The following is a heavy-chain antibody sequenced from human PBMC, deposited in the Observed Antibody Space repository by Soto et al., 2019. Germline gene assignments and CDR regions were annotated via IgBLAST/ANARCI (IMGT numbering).Heavy chain of an antibody. CDR1: GGSISSVGYF. Sequence: QVQLESSGPGLVKPSQTLSLTCTVSGGSISSVGYFWTWIRQHPAKGLEWIGHISYSGSTYFIPSLRSSLSMSVDTSKNQFSLNLTSVTVADTSLYYCARLNSGWHETFDSWGQGTLVTVSS. V-gene: IGHV4-31*03. CDR2: ISYSGST. D-gene: IGHD6-25*01. J-gene: IGHJ4*02. CDR3: ARLNSGWHETFDS.